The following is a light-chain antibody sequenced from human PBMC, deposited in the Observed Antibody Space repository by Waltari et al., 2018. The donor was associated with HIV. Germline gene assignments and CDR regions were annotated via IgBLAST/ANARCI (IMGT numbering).Light chain of an antibody. Sequence: ELVLTQSPATRSLCSGERATHSCRASQSVASNFLAWYQHKPGQSPRLLIYDTSRRATGIPDRFSGSGSGTDFTLTIGRLEPEDFAVYYCQQYYRSVTFGQGTRLETK. CDR2: DTS. CDR3: QQYYRSVT. J-gene: IGKJ5*01. CDR1: QSVASNF. V-gene: IGKV3-20*01.